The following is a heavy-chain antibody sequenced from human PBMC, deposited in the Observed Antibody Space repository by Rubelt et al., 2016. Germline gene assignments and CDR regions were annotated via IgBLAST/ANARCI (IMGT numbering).Heavy chain of an antibody. Sequence: IYHSGSTYYNPSLKSRVTISVDTSKNQFSLKLSSVTAADTAVYYCARVSLERRGGMDVWGQGTTVTVSS. J-gene: IGHJ6*02. CDR2: IYHSGST. CDR3: ARVSLERRGGMDV. D-gene: IGHD1-1*01. V-gene: IGHV4-30-2*04.